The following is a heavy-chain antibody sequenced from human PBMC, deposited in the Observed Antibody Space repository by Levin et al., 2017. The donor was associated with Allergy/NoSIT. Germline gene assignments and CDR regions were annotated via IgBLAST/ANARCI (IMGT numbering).Heavy chain of an antibody. J-gene: IGHJ4*02. CDR1: GFTFSTYA. Sequence: GGSLRLSCAASGFTFSTYAMHWVRQAPGKGLEWVAVISYDASNKYCADSVKGRFTISRDNSKNTLYLQMNSLRAEDTAVFYCARDASGGYPPGYFDYWGQGTLVTVSS. CDR2: ISYDASNK. V-gene: IGHV3-30-3*01. CDR3: ARDASGGYPPGYFDY. D-gene: IGHD5-12*01.